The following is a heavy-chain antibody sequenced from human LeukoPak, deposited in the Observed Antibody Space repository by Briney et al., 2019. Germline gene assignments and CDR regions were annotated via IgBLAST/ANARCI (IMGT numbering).Heavy chain of an antibody. J-gene: IGHJ4*02. D-gene: IGHD3-10*01. CDR1: GGSISSYY. CDR2: FYYSGST. V-gene: IGHV4-59*01. Sequence: SESLSLTCPVSGGSISSYYCGWIRQPPGEGLEWIGYFYYSGSTNYNPSLKSRDTKSVDTSKTQFSLKLSSVTASDTAVYYCARGLPMVDYWGQGTLVTVSS. CDR3: ARGLPMVDY.